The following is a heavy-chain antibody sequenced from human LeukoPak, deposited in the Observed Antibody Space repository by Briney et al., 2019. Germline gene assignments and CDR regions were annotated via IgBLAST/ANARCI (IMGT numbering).Heavy chain of an antibody. Sequence: GASVKVSCKASGYTFTGYYMHWVRQAPGQGLEWMGWINPNSGGTNYAQKFQGRVTMTRDTSISTAYMELSRLRSDDTAVYYCARRRLVRGAHNWFDPWGQGTLVTVSS. V-gene: IGHV1-2*02. CDR3: ARRRLVRGAHNWFDP. D-gene: IGHD3-10*01. CDR1: GYTFTGYY. J-gene: IGHJ5*02. CDR2: INPNSGGT.